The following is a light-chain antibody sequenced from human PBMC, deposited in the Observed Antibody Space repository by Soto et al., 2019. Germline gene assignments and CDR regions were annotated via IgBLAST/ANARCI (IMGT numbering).Light chain of an antibody. CDR1: SSDIDTYNY. Sequence: QSVLTQPASVSGSPGQSITISCTGNSSDIDTYNYVSWYQQHPGKAPKLIIYEVTNRPSGVSNRFSGSKSGDTASLTISGLRAEDEADYYCSSYTSSTDYVFGTGTKLTVL. CDR3: SSYTSSTDYV. V-gene: IGLV2-14*01. J-gene: IGLJ1*01. CDR2: EVT.